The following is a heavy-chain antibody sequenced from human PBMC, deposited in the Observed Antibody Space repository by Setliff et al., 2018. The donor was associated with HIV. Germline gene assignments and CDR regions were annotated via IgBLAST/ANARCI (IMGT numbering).Heavy chain of an antibody. J-gene: IGHJ3*01. V-gene: IGHV4-38-2*02. Sequence: PSETLSLTCTVSGFSISSDYYGGWIRQPPGKGLEWIGSIYHSGSTYYNPSLQSRVTISVDTSKNQFSLKLSSVTAADTAVYYCARGRALGVWGQGTMVTVSS. CDR2: IYHSGST. D-gene: IGHD3-3*02. CDR3: ARGRALGV. CDR1: GFSISSDYY.